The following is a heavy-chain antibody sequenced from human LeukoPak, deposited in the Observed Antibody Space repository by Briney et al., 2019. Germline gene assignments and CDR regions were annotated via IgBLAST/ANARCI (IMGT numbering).Heavy chain of an antibody. CDR1: GYTFTGYY. Sequence: ASVKVSCKASGYTFTGYYIHWVRQAPGQGLEWMGWISPNSGGTNYAQKFQGRVTMTRDTSISTAYMELSRLRSGDTAVYYCARLRRYSYGNYFDYWGQGTLVTVSS. D-gene: IGHD5-18*01. V-gene: IGHV1-2*02. J-gene: IGHJ4*02. CDR3: ARLRRYSYGNYFDY. CDR2: ISPNSGGT.